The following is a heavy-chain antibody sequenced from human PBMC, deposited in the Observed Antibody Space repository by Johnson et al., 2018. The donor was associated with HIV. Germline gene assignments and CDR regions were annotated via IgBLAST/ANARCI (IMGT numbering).Heavy chain of an antibody. J-gene: IGHJ3*02. CDR1: GFTFSSYW. V-gene: IGHV3-7*01. CDR2: IKQDGSEK. D-gene: IGHD3-3*01. CDR3: ARDRAYYDFWVGYPENYDAFDI. Sequence: VQLVESGGGLVQPGGSLRLSCAASGFTFSSYWMSWVRQAPGKGLEWVANIKQDGSEKYYADSVKGRFTISRDNSKNTLYLQMNSLRAEDPAVYYCARDRAYYDFWVGYPENYDAFDIWGPGTLVTVSS.